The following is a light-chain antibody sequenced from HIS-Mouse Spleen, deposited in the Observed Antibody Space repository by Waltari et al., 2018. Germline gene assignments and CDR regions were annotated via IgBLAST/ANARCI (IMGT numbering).Light chain of an antibody. J-gene: IGLJ2*01. Sequence: QLVLTQSPSASASLGASVKLTCTLSSGHSSYAIAWHQQQPEKRPRYLMKLNSDGSHSKGDGIPDRFSGSSSGAERYLTISSLQSEDEADYYCQTWGTGILVVFGGGTKLTVL. CDR3: QTWGTGILVV. CDR1: SGHSSYA. V-gene: IGLV4-69*01. CDR2: LNSDGSH.